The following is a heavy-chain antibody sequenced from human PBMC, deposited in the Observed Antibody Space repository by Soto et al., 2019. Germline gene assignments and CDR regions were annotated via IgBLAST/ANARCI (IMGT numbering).Heavy chain of an antibody. Sequence: GGSLRLSCAASGFTFTRYSMSWVRQAPGKGLEWVSSISSTTNYIYYGDSMKGRFTISRDNAKNSLYLEMNSLRAEDTAVYYCARESEDLTSNFDYWGQGTLVTVSS. CDR2: ISSTTNYI. V-gene: IGHV3-21*06. CDR3: ARESEDLTSNFDY. CDR1: GFTFTRYS. J-gene: IGHJ4*02.